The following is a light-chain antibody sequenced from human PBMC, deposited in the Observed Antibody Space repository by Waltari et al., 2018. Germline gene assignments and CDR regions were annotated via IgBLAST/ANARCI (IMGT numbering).Light chain of an antibody. CDR1: QPVFSNSHNRNF. CDR3: HQFYNLPQT. V-gene: IGKV4-1*01. J-gene: IGKJ2*01. Sequence: DIVMTQSPDSLAVSLCDRATINCQSSQPVFSNSHNRNFLAGYQQKAGQPPQLLLYWASVRDAGVPARFSGSGSGTNFTLTIDNVQAADVAVYYCHQFYNLPQTFGQGTRLEIK. CDR2: WAS.